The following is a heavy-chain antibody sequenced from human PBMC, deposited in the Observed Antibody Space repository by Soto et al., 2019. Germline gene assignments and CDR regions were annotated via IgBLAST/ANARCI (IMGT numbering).Heavy chain of an antibody. D-gene: IGHD2-2*01. Sequence: ASVNVSCKASGYTLTSYGVSWVRQAPGQGLEWMGWISAYNGNTNYAQKLQGRVTMTTDTSTSTAYMELRSLRSDDTAVYYCARETSTVRHYYYYMDVWGKGTTVTVSS. CDR1: GYTLTSYG. CDR2: ISAYNGNT. V-gene: IGHV1-18*01. CDR3: ARETSTVRHYYYYMDV. J-gene: IGHJ6*03.